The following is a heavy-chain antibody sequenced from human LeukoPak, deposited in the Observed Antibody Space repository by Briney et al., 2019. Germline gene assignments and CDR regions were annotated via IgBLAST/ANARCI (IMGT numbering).Heavy chain of an antibody. J-gene: IGHJ3*02. CDR1: GFTFSSYD. Sequence: GGSLRLSCAASGFTFSSYDMNWVRQAQGKGLDWVSGISGRGSSTWYGDSVKGRFTISRDKSKNTLYLHLNSLRAEDTALYYCARLGSSWPDGFDIWGQGTVVTVSS. D-gene: IGHD6-13*01. CDR3: ARLGSSWPDGFDI. CDR2: ISGRGSST. V-gene: IGHV3-23*01.